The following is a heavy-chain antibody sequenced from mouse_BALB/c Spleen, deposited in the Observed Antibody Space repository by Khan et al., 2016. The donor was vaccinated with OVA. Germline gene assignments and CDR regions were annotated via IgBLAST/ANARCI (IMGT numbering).Heavy chain of an antibody. CDR1: GYTFTNYG. CDR3: VRGGRRAMDY. D-gene: IGHD3-3*01. CDR2: INSNTGEA. Sequence: QIQLVQSGPELKKPGETVKISCKASGYTFTNYGMNWVKQAPGKGLKWMGWINSNTGEATYADDFKGRFAFSLETYASTAYLQIKNLNNEDTATYFCVRGGRRAMDYWGQGTSVTVSS. V-gene: IGHV9-3-1*01. J-gene: IGHJ4*01.